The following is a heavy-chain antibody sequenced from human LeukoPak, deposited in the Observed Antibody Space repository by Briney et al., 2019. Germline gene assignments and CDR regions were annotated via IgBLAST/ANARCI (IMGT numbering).Heavy chain of an antibody. Sequence: PSETLSLTCTVSGGSIRNYYWIWIRQPPGKGLEWIGYIYYTGSTNYNPSLKSRVTISIDTSKNQFSLKLRSVTAADTAVYYCARHPGGDNTQFDYWGQGTLVTVSS. CDR1: GGSIRNYY. CDR3: ARHPGGDNTQFDY. V-gene: IGHV4-59*08. J-gene: IGHJ4*02. D-gene: IGHD3-16*01. CDR2: IYYTGST.